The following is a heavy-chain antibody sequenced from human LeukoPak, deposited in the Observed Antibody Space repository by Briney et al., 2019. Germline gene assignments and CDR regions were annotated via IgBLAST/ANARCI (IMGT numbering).Heavy chain of an antibody. CDR1: GYTFTSYY. CDR3: AQGEWELTY. Sequence: GASVKVSCKASGYTFTSYYMHWVRQAPGQGLEWMGINNPSGGSTSYAQKFQDRVTITRDRSMSTAYMELSSLRSEDTAMYYCAQGEWELTYWGQGTLVTVSS. V-gene: IGHV1-46*01. D-gene: IGHD1-26*01. CDR2: NNPSGGST. J-gene: IGHJ4*02.